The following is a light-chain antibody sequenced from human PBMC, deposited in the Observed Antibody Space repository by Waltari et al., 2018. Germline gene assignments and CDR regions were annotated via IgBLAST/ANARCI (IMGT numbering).Light chain of an antibody. V-gene: IGLV2-23*03. J-gene: IGLJ2*01. Sequence: QSALTQPASVSGSPGQSITISCTGFNSNVGSYNLVSWYQKHPGKAPKLLIYAGNRRPSGVSNRVSGSKSDNTASLTLSGLQAEDEADYYCCSNVGSSVFFGGGTKLTVL. CDR1: NSNVGSYNL. CDR3: CSNVGSSVF. CDR2: AGN.